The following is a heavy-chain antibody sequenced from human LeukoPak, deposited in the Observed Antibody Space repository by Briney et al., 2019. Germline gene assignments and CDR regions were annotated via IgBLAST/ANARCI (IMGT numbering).Heavy chain of an antibody. CDR1: GFTFNSYA. V-gene: IGHV3-23*01. CDR3: AKRSGDSSGWFDH. D-gene: IGHD6-19*01. J-gene: IGHJ5*02. Sequence: GGSLRLSCAASGFTFNSYAMSWVRQAPGKGLEWVSAIGGSGGTTYYADSVKGRFTISRDNSKDTLYLQMNSLRAEDTALYYCAKRSGDSSGWFDHWGQGTLVTVSS. CDR2: IGGSGGTT.